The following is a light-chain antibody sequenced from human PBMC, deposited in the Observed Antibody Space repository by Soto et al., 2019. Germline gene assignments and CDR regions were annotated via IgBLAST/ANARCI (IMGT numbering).Light chain of an antibody. CDR3: SSYTSSSTL. CDR2: DVS. CDR1: SSDVGGYND. J-gene: IGLJ1*01. V-gene: IGLV2-14*01. Sequence: QSALTQPASVSGSPGQSITISCTGTSSDVGGYNDVSWYQQHPGKAPKLMIYDVSKRPSGVSNRFSGSKSGNTASLTSSGLQAEDESDYYGSSYTSSSTLFGTGTKVTVL.